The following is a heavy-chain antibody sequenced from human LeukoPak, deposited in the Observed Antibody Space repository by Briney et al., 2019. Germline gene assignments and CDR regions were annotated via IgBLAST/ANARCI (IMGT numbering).Heavy chain of an antibody. CDR3: AAIWFGELLSNDAFDI. D-gene: IGHD3-10*01. J-gene: IGHJ3*02. CDR2: IIPILGIA. V-gene: IGHV1-69*04. Sequence: ASVKVSCKASGGTFSSYAISWVRQAPGQGLEWMGRIIPILGIANYAQKLQGRVTMTTDTSTSTAYMELRSLRSDDTAVYYCAAIWFGELLSNDAFDIWGQGTMVTVSS. CDR1: GGTFSSYA.